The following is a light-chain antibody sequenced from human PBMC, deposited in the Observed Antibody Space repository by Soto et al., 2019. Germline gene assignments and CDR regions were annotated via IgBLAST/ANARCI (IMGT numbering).Light chain of an antibody. CDR3: SSYTSSSTYV. CDR1: SSDVGGYNY. CDR2: DVS. Sequence: PIFCNGNSSDVGGYNYVSWYQQHPGKAPKLMIYDVSNRPSGVSNRFSGSKSGNTASLTISGLQAEDEADYYCSSYTSSSTYVFGTGTKVTVL. V-gene: IGLV2-14*04. J-gene: IGLJ1*01.